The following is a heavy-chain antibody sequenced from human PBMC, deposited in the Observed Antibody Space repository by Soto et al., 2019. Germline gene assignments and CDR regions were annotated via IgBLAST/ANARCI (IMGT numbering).Heavy chain of an antibody. CDR3: ARDKGVEMATLDV. CDR2: IIPIFGTA. V-gene: IGHV1-69*13. CDR1: GGTFSSYA. J-gene: IGHJ6*02. D-gene: IGHD5-12*01. Sequence: GASVKVSFKASGGTFSSYAISWVRQAPGQGLEWMGGIIPIFGTANYAQKFQGRVTITADESTSTAYMELSSLRSEDTAVYYCARDKGVEMATLDVWGQGTTVTVSS.